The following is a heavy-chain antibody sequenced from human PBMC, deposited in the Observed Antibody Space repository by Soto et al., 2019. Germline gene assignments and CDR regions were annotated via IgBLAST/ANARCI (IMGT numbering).Heavy chain of an antibody. D-gene: IGHD2-2*01. CDR3: AHRLGYCSSTSCYGGGWFDP. CDR2: IYWDDDK. Sequence: QITLKESGPTLVNPTQTLTLTCTFSGFSLSTSGVGVGWIRQPPGKALEWLALIYWDDDKRYSPSLKSRLTITKDTSKNQVVLTMTNMDPVDTATYYCAHRLGYCSSTSCYGGGWFDPWGQGTLVTVSS. J-gene: IGHJ5*02. CDR1: GFSLSTSGVG. V-gene: IGHV2-5*02.